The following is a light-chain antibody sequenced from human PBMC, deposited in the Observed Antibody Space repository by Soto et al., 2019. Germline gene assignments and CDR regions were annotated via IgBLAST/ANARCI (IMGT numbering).Light chain of an antibody. CDR2: VAS. CDR3: QQRSDSIT. CDR1: QSVSSF. Sequence: EVVLTQSGATLSLSPGERATLSCRASQSVSSFLAWYQQKPGQPPRLLIYVASSRATDIPARFSGRGSGADFTLTISSLEPEDFAVYYCQQRSDSITFGQGTRLEIK. V-gene: IGKV3-11*01. J-gene: IGKJ5*01.